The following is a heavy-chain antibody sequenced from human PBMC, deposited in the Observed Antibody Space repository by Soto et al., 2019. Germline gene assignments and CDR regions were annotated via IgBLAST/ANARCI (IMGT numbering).Heavy chain of an antibody. CDR1: GGSFSGYI. CDR3: TRGLFSGSSYSGSWYYFDS. D-gene: IGHD1-26*01. CDR2: INHSGSS. V-gene: IGHV4-34*01. J-gene: IGHJ4*02. Sequence: SETLSLTCAVYGGSFSGYIWTWIRQTPGKGLQWIGQINHSGSSIYNPSLKNRVTISTMSNNKFSLELSSVTAADTAVYYCTRGLFSGSSYSGSWYYFDSWGQGTMVT.